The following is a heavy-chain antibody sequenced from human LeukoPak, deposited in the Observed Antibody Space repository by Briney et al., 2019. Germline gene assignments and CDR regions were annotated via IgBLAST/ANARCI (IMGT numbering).Heavy chain of an antibody. J-gene: IGHJ4*02. CDR2: IYYSGST. Sequence: SETLSLTCTVSGGSISSYYWSWIRQPPGRGLEWIGYIYYSGSTNYNPSLKSRVTISVDTSKNQFSLKLSSVTAADTAVYYCARDLYSGIWSGYFYYWGQGTLVTVSS. V-gene: IGHV4-59*01. CDR1: GGSISSYY. CDR3: ARDLYSGIWSGYFYY. D-gene: IGHD3-3*01.